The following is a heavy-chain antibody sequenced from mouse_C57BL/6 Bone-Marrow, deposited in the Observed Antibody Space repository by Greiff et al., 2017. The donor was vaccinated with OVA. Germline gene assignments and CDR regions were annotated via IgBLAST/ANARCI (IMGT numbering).Heavy chain of an antibody. CDR2: IDPANGNT. Sequence: EVKLQESVAELVRPGASVKLSCTASGFNIKNTYMHWVKQRPEQGLEWIGRIDPANGNTKYAPKFQGKATITADTSANTAYLQLSSRTSEDTAIYYCARPCVPYYSNYGYAMDYWGQGASVTVSS. V-gene: IGHV14-3*01. CDR1: GFNIKNTY. D-gene: IGHD2-5*01. CDR3: ARPCVPYYSNYGYAMDY. J-gene: IGHJ4*01.